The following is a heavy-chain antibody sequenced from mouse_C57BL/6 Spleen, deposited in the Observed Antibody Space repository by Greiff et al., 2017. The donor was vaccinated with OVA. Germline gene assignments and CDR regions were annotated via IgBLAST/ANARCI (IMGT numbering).Heavy chain of an antibody. Sequence: VQLQQSGAELARPGASVKMSCKASGYTFTSYTMPWVKQRPGQGLEWIGYINPSSGYTKYNQKFKDKATLTADKSSSTAYMQLSSLTSEDSAVYYCARYYSNYEAWFAYWGQGTLVTVSA. CDR3: ARYYSNYEAWFAY. V-gene: IGHV1-4*01. D-gene: IGHD2-5*01. CDR2: INPSSGYT. CDR1: GYTFTSYT. J-gene: IGHJ3*01.